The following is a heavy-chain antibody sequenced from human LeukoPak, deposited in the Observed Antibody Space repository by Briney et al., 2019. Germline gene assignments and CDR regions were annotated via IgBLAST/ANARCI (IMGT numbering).Heavy chain of an antibody. Sequence: GGSLRLSCAASGFTFSSYAMHWVRQAPGKGLEWVAVISYDGSNKYYADSVKGRFTISRDDPKNTLYLQMNSLRAEDTAVYYCARSQQLGSFDPWGQGTLVTVSS. CDR1: GFTFSSYA. J-gene: IGHJ5*02. CDR2: ISYDGSNK. V-gene: IGHV3-30-3*01. D-gene: IGHD6-6*01. CDR3: ARSQQLGSFDP.